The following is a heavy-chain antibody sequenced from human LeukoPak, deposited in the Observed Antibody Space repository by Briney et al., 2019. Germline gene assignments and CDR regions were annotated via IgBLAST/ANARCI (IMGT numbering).Heavy chain of an antibody. V-gene: IGHV4-34*01. CDR3: ARPLRCSGNNCYMDNWFDP. CDR2: IKHSGST. CDR1: GGSFSGYY. D-gene: IGHD2-2*02. J-gene: IGHJ5*02. Sequence: SETLSLTCAVYGGSFSGYYWNWIRQPPGQGLEWIGEIKHSGSTNYNPSLKSRVTISIDTSKNQFSLKLNSVTAADTAVYYCARPLRCSGNNCYMDNWFDPWGQGSLVTVSS.